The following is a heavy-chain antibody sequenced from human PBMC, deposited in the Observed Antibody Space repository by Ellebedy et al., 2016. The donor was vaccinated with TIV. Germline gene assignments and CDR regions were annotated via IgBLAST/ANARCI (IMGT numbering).Heavy chain of an antibody. CDR2: INHSGST. V-gene: IGHV4-34*01. J-gene: IGHJ6*02. CDR3: ASTWFGTGGLYGMDV. CDR1: GGSFSGYY. D-gene: IGHD3-10*01. Sequence: SETLSLXXAVYGGSFSGYYWSWIRQPPGKGLEWIGEINHSGSTNYNPSLKSRVTISVDTSKNQFSLKLSSVTAADTAVYYCASTWFGTGGLYGMDVWGQGTTVTVSS.